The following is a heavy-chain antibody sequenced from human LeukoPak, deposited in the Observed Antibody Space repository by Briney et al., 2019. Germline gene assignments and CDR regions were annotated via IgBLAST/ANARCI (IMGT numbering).Heavy chain of an antibody. V-gene: IGHV4-59*01. CDR1: GGFISSYY. J-gene: IGHJ2*01. CDR3: ARHPYWYFDL. CDR2: IYYSGST. Sequence: SETLSLTCTVSGGFISSYYWSWIRQPPGKGLEWIGYIYYSGSTNYNPSLKSRVTISVDTSKNQFSLKLSSVTAADTAVYYCARHPYWYFDLWGRGTLVTVSS.